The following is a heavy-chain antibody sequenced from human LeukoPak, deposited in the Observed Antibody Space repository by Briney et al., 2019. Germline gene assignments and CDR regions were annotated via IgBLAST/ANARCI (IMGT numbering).Heavy chain of an antibody. D-gene: IGHD3-10*01. J-gene: IGHJ6*02. V-gene: IGHV1-18*01. CDR2: ISAYNGNT. CDR3: AIRFGELSNYYYGMDV. Sequence: GASVKVSCKASGYTFTSYGISWVRQAPGQGLEWMGWISAYNGNTNYAQKLQGRVTMTTDTSTSTAYMELRSLGSDDTAVYYCAIRFGELSNYYYGMDVWGQGTTVTVSS. CDR1: GYTFTSYG.